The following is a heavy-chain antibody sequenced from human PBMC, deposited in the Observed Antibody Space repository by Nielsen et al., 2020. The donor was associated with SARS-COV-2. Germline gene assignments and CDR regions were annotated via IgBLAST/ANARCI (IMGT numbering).Heavy chain of an antibody. Sequence: GESLKISCAASGFTFSSYAMHWVRQAPGKGLEWVAVISYDGSNKYYADSVKGRFTISRDNSKNTLYLQMNSLRAEDTAVYYCARDLSGVVAATSMADSWGQGTLVTVSS. J-gene: IGHJ4*02. V-gene: IGHV3-30-3*01. CDR3: ARDLSGVVAATSMADS. CDR2: ISYDGSNK. D-gene: IGHD2-15*01. CDR1: GFTFSSYA.